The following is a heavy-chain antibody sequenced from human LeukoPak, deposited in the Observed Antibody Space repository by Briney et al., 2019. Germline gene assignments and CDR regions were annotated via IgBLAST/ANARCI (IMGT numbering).Heavy chain of an antibody. CDR3: ARDRGYCRGTTCYAYYFDS. CDR1: GFTLSSFG. V-gene: IGHV3-48*04. Sequence: GGSLRLSCAASGFTLSSFGMNWVHQAPGKGLEWVSYIGTTTSTIYYADSVKDRFTISRDNAKNSLYLQMNSLRAEDTAVYYCARDRGYCRGTTCYAYYFDSWGQGTLVTVSS. CDR2: IGTTTSTI. J-gene: IGHJ4*02. D-gene: IGHD2-2*01.